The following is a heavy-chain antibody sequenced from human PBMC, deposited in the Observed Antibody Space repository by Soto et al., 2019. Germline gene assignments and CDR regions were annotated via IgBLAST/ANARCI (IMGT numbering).Heavy chain of an antibody. Sequence: QVQLQQWGAGLLKPSETLSLTCTVYGGSLSAYYLSWIRQPPGKGLEWIGEINPSGTTTYNPSLKRRVTISVDTSKNQFSLRLSSVTAADTAVYHCALAPAAHILYWGQGTLVTVSS. J-gene: IGHJ1*01. CDR1: GGSLSAYY. CDR2: INPSGTT. CDR3: ALAPAAHILY. V-gene: IGHV4-34*01. D-gene: IGHD2-2*01.